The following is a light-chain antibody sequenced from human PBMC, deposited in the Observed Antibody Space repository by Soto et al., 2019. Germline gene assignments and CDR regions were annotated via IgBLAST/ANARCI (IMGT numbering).Light chain of an antibody. V-gene: IGLV2-8*01. CDR3: SSYGGSNNVL. CDR2: DDS. J-gene: IGLJ2*01. Sequence: QAALTQPPSAYGSPGQSVTISCTGTSSDVGGYNYVSWYQQHPGKAPKLMIYDDSERPSGVPDRFSGSKSGNTASLTVSGLQVEDEADYYCSSYGGSNNVLFGGGTKLTVL. CDR1: SSDVGGYNY.